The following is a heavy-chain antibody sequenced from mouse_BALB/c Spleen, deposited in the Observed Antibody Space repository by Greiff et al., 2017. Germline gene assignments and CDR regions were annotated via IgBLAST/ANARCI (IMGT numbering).Heavy chain of an antibody. CDR1: GYTFTSYV. J-gene: IGHJ2*01. V-gene: IGHV1-14*01. CDR3: ARGELTTGMGD. D-gene: IGHD2-3*01. CDR2: INPYNDGT. Sequence: EVQLQQSGPELVKPGASVKMSCKASGYTFTSYVMHWVKQKPGQGLEWIGYINPYNDGTKYNEKFKGKATLTSDKASSTAYMELSSLTSEDSAVYYGARGELTTGMGDWGQGTTLTVSS.